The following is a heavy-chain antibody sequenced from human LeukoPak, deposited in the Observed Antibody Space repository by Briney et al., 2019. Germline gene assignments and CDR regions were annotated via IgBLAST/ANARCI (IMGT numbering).Heavy chain of an antibody. D-gene: IGHD3-3*01. CDR3: ARVPHGETIFGVVLYWFDP. CDR1: SYSISSGYY. J-gene: IGHJ5*02. Sequence: SETLSLTCTVSSYSISSGYYWGWIRQPPGKGLEWIGSIYRSGSAYYNPSLKSRVTISVDTSKNQFSLKVNSVTTADTAVYYCARVPHGETIFGVVLYWFDPWGQGTLVTVSS. V-gene: IGHV4-38-2*02. CDR2: IYRSGSA.